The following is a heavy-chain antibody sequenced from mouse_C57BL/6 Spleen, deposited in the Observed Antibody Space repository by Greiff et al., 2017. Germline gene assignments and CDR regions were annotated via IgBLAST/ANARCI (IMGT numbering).Heavy chain of an antibody. CDR3: ASSTVVATDYAMDY. J-gene: IGHJ4*01. Sequence: EVQLQQSGPGMVKPSQSLSLTCTVTGYSITSGYDWHWIRHFPGNKLEWMGYISYSGSTNYNPSLKSRISITHDTSKNHFFLKLNSVTTEDTATYYCASSTVVATDYAMDYWGQGTSVTVSS. V-gene: IGHV3-1*01. CDR1: GYSITSGYD. CDR2: ISYSGST. D-gene: IGHD1-1*01.